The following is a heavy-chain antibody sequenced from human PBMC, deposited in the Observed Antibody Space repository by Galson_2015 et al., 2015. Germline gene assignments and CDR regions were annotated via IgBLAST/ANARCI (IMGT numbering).Heavy chain of an antibody. V-gene: IGHV3-33*01. CDR2: IWYDGSNK. Sequence: SLRLSCAASGFTFSSYGMHWVRQAPGKGLEWVAVIWYDGSNKYYADSVKGRFTISRDNSKNTLYLQMNSLRAEDTAVYYCARVAIKKARQQLVHINLWGQGTLATVSS. J-gene: IGHJ4*02. CDR1: GFTFSSYG. D-gene: IGHD6-13*01. CDR3: ARVAIKKARQQLVHINL.